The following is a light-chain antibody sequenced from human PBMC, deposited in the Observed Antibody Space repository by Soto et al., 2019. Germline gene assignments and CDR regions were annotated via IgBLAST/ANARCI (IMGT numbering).Light chain of an antibody. CDR1: QDIRGA. CDR2: DVS. CDR3: QRFNSYPIT. V-gene: IGKV1-13*02. Sequence: AIQVTQSPSSLSASVGDRVTMTCRASQDIRGALAWYQQKSGKPPNLLIYDVSTLEGGVPSRFSGSGPGTEFTLAISSLQPEDFGTYYCQRFNSYPITFGHGTRLEIK. J-gene: IGKJ5*01.